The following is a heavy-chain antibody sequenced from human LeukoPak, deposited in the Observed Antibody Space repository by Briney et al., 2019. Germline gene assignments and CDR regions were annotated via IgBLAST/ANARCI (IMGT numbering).Heavy chain of an antibody. V-gene: IGHV1-8*02. CDR1: GYSFSNYD. D-gene: IGHD6-13*01. CDR3: ARGPGPDSWTAEYFQH. J-gene: IGHJ1*01. CDR2: MNPHRGDT. Sequence: ASVKVSCKPSGYSFSNYDINWVRLRQAFGQGPEWMGWMNPHRGDTGSPERFRGRISMTWDTSTSTAYLEVTDLTSDDTAVYYCARGPGPDSWTAEYFQHWGQGTLVTVSP.